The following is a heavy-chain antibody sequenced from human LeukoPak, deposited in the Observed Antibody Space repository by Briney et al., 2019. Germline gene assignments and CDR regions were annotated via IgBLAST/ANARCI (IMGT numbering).Heavy chain of an antibody. D-gene: IGHD2-2*02. CDR1: GGTFSSYA. CDR3: ARAYCSSTSCYNYFDY. V-gene: IGHV1-69*13. Sequence: SVKVSCKASGGTFSSYAFSWVRQAPGQGLEWMGGIIPIFGTANYAQKFQGRVTITADESTSTAYMELSSLRSEDTAVYYCARAYCSSTSCYNYFDYWGQGTLVTVSS. CDR2: IIPIFGTA. J-gene: IGHJ4*02.